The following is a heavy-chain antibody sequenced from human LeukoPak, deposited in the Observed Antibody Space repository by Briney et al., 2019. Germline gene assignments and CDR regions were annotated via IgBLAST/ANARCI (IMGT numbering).Heavy chain of an antibody. V-gene: IGHV4-34*01. CDR3: ARSYAHDY. Sequence: PSETLSLTCAVYGWSFSGDYWSWIRQPPGKGLEWIGEINHSGSTNYNPSLKSRVTISVDTSKNQFSLKLSSVTAADTAVYYCARSYAHDYWGQGTLVTVSS. J-gene: IGHJ4*02. CDR1: GWSFSGDY. D-gene: IGHD2-2*01. CDR2: INHSGST.